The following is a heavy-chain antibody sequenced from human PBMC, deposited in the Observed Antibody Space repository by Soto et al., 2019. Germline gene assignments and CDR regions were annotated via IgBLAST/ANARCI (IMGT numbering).Heavy chain of an antibody. CDR2: IKSETDGGTT. CDR3: SYCSSTNCYADYYYYMDV. Sequence: LRLSCAASGFSFNNAWMSWVRQAPGKRLEWVGRIKSETDGGTTDHAAPVKGRFTISRDDSKNTLYLQMNSLKTEDTAVYYCSYCSSTNCYADYYYYMDVWGKGTTVTVSS. D-gene: IGHD2-2*01. V-gene: IGHV3-15*01. CDR1: GFSFNNAW. J-gene: IGHJ6*03.